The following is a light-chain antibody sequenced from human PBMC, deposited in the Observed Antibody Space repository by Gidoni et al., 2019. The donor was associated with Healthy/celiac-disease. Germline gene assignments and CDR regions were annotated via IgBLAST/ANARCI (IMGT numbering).Light chain of an antibody. V-gene: IGKV2-28*01. Sequence: DIVMTQSPLSLPVTPGEPASISCRSSQSLLHSNGYNYLDWYLQKPGQSPQLLIYLGSNRASGVPDRFSGSGSGTDFTLKISRVEAEDVGVYYCMQALQSSITFXXXTRXEIK. CDR2: LGS. CDR3: MQALQSSIT. CDR1: QSLLHSNGYNY. J-gene: IGKJ5*01.